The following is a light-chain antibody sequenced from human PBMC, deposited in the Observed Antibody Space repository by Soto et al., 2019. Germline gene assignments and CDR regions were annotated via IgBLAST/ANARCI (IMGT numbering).Light chain of an antibody. J-gene: IGLJ1*01. V-gene: IGLV1-40*01. CDR2: GNS. Sequence: QSVLTQPASVSGAPGQRVTISCTGSSSNIGAGYDVHWYQQLPGTAPKLLIYGNSNRPSGVPDRFSGSKSGTSASLAITGLQAEDEADYYCQSYDSSLSGWVFGTGTKVTVL. CDR3: QSYDSSLSGWV. CDR1: SSNIGAGYD.